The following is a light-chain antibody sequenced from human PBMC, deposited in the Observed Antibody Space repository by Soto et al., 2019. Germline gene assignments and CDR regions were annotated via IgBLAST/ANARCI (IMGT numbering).Light chain of an antibody. CDR1: STDVGGYNY. CDR3: NSYAGSTDFV. V-gene: IGLV2-8*01. CDR2: DVS. Sequence: QSVLTQPPSASGSPGQSVTISCTGTSTDVGGYNYVSWYQQHPGKAPKLMLFDVSQRPSGAPDRFSGSKSGNPASLTVSGLQAEDEADYYCNSYAGSTDFVFGGGIKLTVL. J-gene: IGLJ2*01.